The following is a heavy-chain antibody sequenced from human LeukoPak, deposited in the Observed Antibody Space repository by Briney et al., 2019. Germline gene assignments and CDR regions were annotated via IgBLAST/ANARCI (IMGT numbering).Heavy chain of an antibody. J-gene: IGHJ6*03. V-gene: IGHV3-21*06. CDR1: GFTFNTYS. CDR3: ARETYSSSWYLKYYYYYYYMDV. CDR2: IDSSGGYM. D-gene: IGHD6-13*01. Sequence: GGSLGLSCEASGFTFNTYSMNWARQAPGKGLEWVSSIDSSGGYMFYADSVKGRFIISRDNAKDSLYLQMNSLRAEDTAVYYCARETYSSSWYLKYYYYYYYMDVWGKGTTVTVSS.